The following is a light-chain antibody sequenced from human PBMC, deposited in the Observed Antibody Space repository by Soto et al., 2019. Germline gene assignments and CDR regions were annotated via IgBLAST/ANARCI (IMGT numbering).Light chain of an antibody. V-gene: IGKV1-39*01. CDR3: QQSYSTPQT. CDR1: QNIRTY. J-gene: IGKJ1*01. Sequence: IQMTQSPSSLSASAGDRVTITCRASQNIRTYLNGYQQKSGKAPKLLIYAASSLQGGVPLRFSGSGSGTDFALTISSLQPEDFATYYCQQSYSTPQTFGQGTKVDIK. CDR2: AAS.